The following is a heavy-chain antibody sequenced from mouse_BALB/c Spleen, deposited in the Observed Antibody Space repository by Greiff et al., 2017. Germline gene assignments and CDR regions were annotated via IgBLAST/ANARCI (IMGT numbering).Heavy chain of an antibody. CDR2: ISSGGRT. D-gene: IGHD2-14*01. CDR1: GFTFSSYA. J-gene: IGHJ4*01. Sequence: DVHLVESGGGLVKPGGSLKLSCAASGFTFSSYAMSWVRQTPEKRLEWVASISSGGRTYYPDSVKGRFTISRDNARNILYLQMSSLRSEDTAMYYCARENYRYAMDYWGQGTSVTVSS. CDR3: ARENYRYAMDY. V-gene: IGHV5-6-5*01.